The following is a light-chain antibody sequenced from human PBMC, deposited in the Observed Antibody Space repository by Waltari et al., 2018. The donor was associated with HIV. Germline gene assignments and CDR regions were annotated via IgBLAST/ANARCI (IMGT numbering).Light chain of an antibody. J-gene: IGLJ2*01. CDR1: SGDIGSFNY. CDR3: SSYTSSSTL. Sequence: QSALTQPASVSGSPGQSITISCTGSSGDIGSFNYVSWYQQHPGKVPKLMIYEFSNRPSGSSNRFSGSKSGNTASLTISGLQAEDEAYYYCSSYTSSSTLFGGGTKLTVL. CDR2: EFS. V-gene: IGLV2-14*01.